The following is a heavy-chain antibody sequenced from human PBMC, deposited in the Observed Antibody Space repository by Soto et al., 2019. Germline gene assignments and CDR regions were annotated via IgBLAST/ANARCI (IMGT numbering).Heavy chain of an antibody. CDR1: GGSISSGGYS. Sequence: PSETLSLTCAVSGGSISSGGYSWSWIRQPPGKGLEWIGYIYHSGSTYYNPSLKSRVTISVDRSKNQFSLKLSSVTAADTAVYYCARGWTDYSNYGQDHWFDPWGQGTLVTVSS. CDR2: IYHSGST. J-gene: IGHJ5*02. V-gene: IGHV4-30-2*01. CDR3: ARGWTDYSNYGQDHWFDP. D-gene: IGHD4-4*01.